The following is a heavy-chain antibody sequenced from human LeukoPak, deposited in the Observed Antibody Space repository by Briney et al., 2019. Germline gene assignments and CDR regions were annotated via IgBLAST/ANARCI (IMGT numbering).Heavy chain of an antibody. CDR1: GFTFSSYA. CDR3: AKNCGSSSCYRFGP. V-gene: IGHV3-23*01. Sequence: GSLRLSCAASGFTFSSYAMSWVRQAPGKGLEWVSAISGTGGSTYYADSVRGRFTISRDISKNTLYLQMNSLRAEDTAIYYCAKNCGSSSCYRFGPWGQGTLVTVSS. D-gene: IGHD2-2*02. J-gene: IGHJ5*02. CDR2: ISGTGGST.